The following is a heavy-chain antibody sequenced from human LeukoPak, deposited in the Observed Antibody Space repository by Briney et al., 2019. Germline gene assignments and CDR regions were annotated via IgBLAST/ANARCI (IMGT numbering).Heavy chain of an antibody. CDR2: ISGSAGSR. CDR1: GFAFSSYD. CDR3: AKAGCGDGSCYYAEYFQH. V-gene: IGHV3-23*01. D-gene: IGHD2-15*01. Sequence: GGSLRLSCAASGFAFSSYDMSWVRQAPGKGLEWVSSISGSAGSRYYADSVKGRFTISRDVSKNTLYLQMSSLRAEDTAVYYCAKAGCGDGSCYYAEYFQHWGQGTLVTVSS. J-gene: IGHJ1*01.